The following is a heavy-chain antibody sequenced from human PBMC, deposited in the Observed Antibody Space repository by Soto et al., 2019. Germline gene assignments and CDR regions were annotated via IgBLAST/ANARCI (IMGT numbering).Heavy chain of an antibody. V-gene: IGHV4-31*03. CDR1: GGSITTGGYY. CDR3: ARTKCTGGSCYSWSLDY. J-gene: IGHJ4*02. D-gene: IGHD2-15*01. Sequence: SVTLSLTCTVSGGSITTGGYYWSWIRQLPGKGLEWIGHRYYSESTYYNPSLKSRVSISLDTSKNQFYLKLSFATAAETEMYYCARTKCTGGSCYSWSLDYWGQGNPVT. CDR2: RYYSEST.